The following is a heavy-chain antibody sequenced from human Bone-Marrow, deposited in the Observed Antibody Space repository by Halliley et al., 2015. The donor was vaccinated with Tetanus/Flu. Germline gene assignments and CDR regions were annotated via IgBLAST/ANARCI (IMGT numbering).Heavy chain of an antibody. CDR2: IWYDGTNE. D-gene: IGHD6-19*01. J-gene: IGHJ6*02. CDR3: ARSGSSGYYHDMDV. V-gene: IGHV3-33*01. CDR1: GFTFRNYG. Sequence: SLRLSCAASGFTFRNYGMHWVRQAPGKGLEWVAVIWYDGTNEHYVDSVKGRFTISRENSKNTLYLQMNSLRVEDTAVYYCARSGSSGYYHDMDVWGQGTTVTVSS.